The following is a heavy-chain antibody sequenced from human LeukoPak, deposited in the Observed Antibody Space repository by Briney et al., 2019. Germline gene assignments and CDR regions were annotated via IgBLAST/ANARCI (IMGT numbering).Heavy chain of an antibody. D-gene: IGHD3-10*01. V-gene: IGHV3-48*03. CDR3: ARGIGSGSYPYYYYYMDV. Sequence: QPGGSLRLSCAASGFTFSSYEMNWVRQAPGKGLEWVSYMSTSGSTKYYADSMKGRLTISRDNAKNSLYLQMNSLRAEDTAVYYCARGIGSGSYPYYYYYMDVWGKGTTVTVSS. CDR2: MSTSGSTK. J-gene: IGHJ6*03. CDR1: GFTFSSYE.